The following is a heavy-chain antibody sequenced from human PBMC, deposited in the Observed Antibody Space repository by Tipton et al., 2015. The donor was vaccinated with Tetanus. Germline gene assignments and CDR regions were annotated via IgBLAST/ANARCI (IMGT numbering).Heavy chain of an antibody. CDR3: ARHQSGYFTPFDY. V-gene: IGHV4-39*01. D-gene: IGHD3-3*01. Sequence: GLVKPSETLSLTCTVSGGSIRGGTFYWGWIRQPPGKGLEWIGSIYESGDTYYIPSLKSRVTISVDTSKNQSSLTLNSMAAADTGVYYCARHQSGYFTPFDYWGQGKLVTVSS. CDR1: GGSIRGGTFY. J-gene: IGHJ4*02. CDR2: IYESGDT.